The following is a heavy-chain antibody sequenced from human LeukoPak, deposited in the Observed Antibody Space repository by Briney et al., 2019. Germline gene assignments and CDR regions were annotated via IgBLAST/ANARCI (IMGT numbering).Heavy chain of an antibody. CDR1: GYTFTGYY. V-gene: IGHV1-2*02. J-gene: IGHJ5*02. CDR3: ARKYCSSTSCHSP. D-gene: IGHD2-2*01. Sequence: ASVKVSCKASGYTFTGYYMHWVRQAPGQGLEWMGWINPDSGGTNYAQKFQGRVTMTRDTSISTAYMELSRLRSDDTAVYYCARKYCSSTSCHSPWGQGTLVTVSS. CDR2: INPDSGGT.